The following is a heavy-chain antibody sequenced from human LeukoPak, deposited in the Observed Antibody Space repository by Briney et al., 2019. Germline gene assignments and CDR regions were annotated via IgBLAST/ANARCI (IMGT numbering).Heavy chain of an antibody. V-gene: IGHV3-23*01. D-gene: IGHD3-3*01. Sequence: GGSLRLSCAASGFTFSSYAMNWVRQAPGKGLEWVSGISGSGGSTYYADSVKGRFTISRDNSKNTLYLQMNSLRAEDTAVYYCAKDIPYYDFWSGSRYFDYWGQGTLVTVSS. CDR1: GFTFSSYA. CDR2: ISGSGGST. CDR3: AKDIPYYDFWSGSRYFDY. J-gene: IGHJ4*02.